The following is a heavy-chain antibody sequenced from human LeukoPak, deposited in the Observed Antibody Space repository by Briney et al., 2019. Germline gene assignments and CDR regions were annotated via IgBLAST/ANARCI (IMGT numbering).Heavy chain of an antibody. V-gene: IGHV1-18*04. CDR2: ISAYNGNT. CDR1: GYTFTGYY. D-gene: IGHD2-2*01. CDR3: ARIGCSSTSCYGNSVDP. Sequence: ASVKVSCKASGYTFTGYYMHWVRQAPGRGLEWMGWISAYNGNTHYAQKFQGRVTMTTDTSTSTAYMELRSLTSDDTAVYYCARIGCSSTSCYGNSVDPWGQGTLVTVSS. J-gene: IGHJ5*02.